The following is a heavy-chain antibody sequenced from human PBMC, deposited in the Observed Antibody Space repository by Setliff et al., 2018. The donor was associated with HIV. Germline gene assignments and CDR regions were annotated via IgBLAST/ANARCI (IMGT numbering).Heavy chain of an antibody. CDR2: IYNSDTT. CDR3: ARGFAGGLFYSDS. Sequence: KTSETLSLTCIVSGGSMNKNYWSWIRQRPGKGLEWIGYIYNSDTTNYNPSLKSRVTMSIDMSKNQFSLNLTSVTAADTAVYYCARGFAGGLFYSDSWGQGTLVTVSS. D-gene: IGHD2-21*01. V-gene: IGHV4-4*09. J-gene: IGHJ4*02. CDR1: GGSMNKNY.